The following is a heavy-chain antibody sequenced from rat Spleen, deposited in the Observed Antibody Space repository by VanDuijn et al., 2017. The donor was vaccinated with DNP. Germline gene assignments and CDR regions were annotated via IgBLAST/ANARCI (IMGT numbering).Heavy chain of an antibody. D-gene: IGHD4-3*01. J-gene: IGHJ2*01. CDR3: ARSDNSGSKWNY. V-gene: IGHV3-3*01. CDR2: INSEGST. Sequence: VQLKESGPGLVKPSQSLSLTCSVTGYSITSSYRWNWIRKFPGNKLEWMGYINSEGSTYYNPSLKSRISITRGTSKNQFFLQVNSVTTEDTATYYCARSDNSGSKWNYWGHGVMVTVSS. CDR1: GYSITSSYR.